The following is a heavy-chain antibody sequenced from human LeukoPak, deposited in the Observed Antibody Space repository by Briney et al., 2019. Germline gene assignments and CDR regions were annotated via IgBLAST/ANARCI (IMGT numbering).Heavy chain of an antibody. CDR2: IYYSGST. Sequence: SETLSLTCTVSGGSISSSSYYWGWIRQPPGKGLEWIGSIYYSGSTYYNPSLKSRVTISVDTSKNQFSLKLSSVTAADTAVYYCARWDLGDRRFDAFDIWGQGTMVTVSS. D-gene: IGHD3-16*01. J-gene: IGHJ3*02. CDR1: GGSISSSSYY. CDR3: ARWDLGDRRFDAFDI. V-gene: IGHV4-39*01.